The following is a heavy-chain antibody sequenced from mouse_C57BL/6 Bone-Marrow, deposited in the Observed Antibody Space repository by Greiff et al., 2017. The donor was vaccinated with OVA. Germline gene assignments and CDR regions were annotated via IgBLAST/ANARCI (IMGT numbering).Heavy chain of an antibody. CDR2: IYPRSGNT. CDR3: ARWDYYGSSLDY. D-gene: IGHD1-1*01. Sequence: VQLVESGAELARPGASVKLSCKASGYTFTSYGISWVKQRTGQGLEWIGEIYPRSGNTYYNEKFKGKATLTADKSSSTAYMELRSLTSEDSAVYFCARWDYYGSSLDYWGQGTTLTVAS. CDR1: GYTFTSYG. V-gene: IGHV1-81*01. J-gene: IGHJ2*01.